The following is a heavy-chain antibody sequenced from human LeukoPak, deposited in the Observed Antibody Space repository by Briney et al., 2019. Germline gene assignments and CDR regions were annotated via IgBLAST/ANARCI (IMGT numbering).Heavy chain of an antibody. Sequence: GGSLRLSCATSGFTFSSYAMSWVRQAPGKGLEWVSGLHADSGMTYCADSVKGRFTISRDNSKNTLYFQMNSLRAEDTAVYYCVKDFLHGPHIEPVGSVGPFDYWGQGTLVTVSS. CDR1: GFTFSSYA. CDR2: LHADSGMT. V-gene: IGHV3-23*01. D-gene: IGHD2-2*01. J-gene: IGHJ4*02. CDR3: VKDFLHGPHIEPVGSVGPFDY.